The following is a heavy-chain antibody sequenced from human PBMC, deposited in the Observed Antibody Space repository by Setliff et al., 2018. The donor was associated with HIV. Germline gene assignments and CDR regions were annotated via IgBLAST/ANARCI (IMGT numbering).Heavy chain of an antibody. Sequence: LSLTCVVSGYSVTSDYYWGWIRQSPGKGLEWIGSMFYSGRTYHNPSLKSRVTISVDTSKNQFSLKLSSVTAADTAVYYCARQSSGSPEYFQHWGQGTLVTVS. V-gene: IGHV4-38-2*01. CDR3: ARQSSGSPEYFQH. J-gene: IGHJ1*01. CDR1: GYSVTSDYY. D-gene: IGHD1-26*01. CDR2: MFYSGRT.